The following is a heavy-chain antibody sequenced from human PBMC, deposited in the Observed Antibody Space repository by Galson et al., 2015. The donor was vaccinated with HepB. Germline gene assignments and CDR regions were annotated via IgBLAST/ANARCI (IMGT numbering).Heavy chain of an antibody. J-gene: IGHJ4*02. CDR3: VKSGYSTSWYLGN. CDR1: GFTFSSYS. V-gene: IGHV3-48*02. Sequence: SLRLSCAASGFTFSSYSMNWVRQAPGKGLQWASYISGDSRSIYYADSVKGRFTISRDNAKNSLYLQMNSLRDEDTAVYYCVKSGYSTSWYLGNWGQGTLVTVSS. CDR2: ISGDSRSI. D-gene: IGHD6-13*01.